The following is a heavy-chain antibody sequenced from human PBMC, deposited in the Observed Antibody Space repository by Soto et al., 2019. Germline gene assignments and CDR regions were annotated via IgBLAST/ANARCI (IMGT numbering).Heavy chain of an antibody. CDR2: ISGSDNST. J-gene: IGHJ6*02. V-gene: IGHV3-23*01. CDR3: APQGV. Sequence: GGSLRRSCAASGFTFSSFAMSWVRQAPGKGLEWVSAISGSDNSTYYADSVKGRLTISRDNSKNTLYLQMSSLRADDTAVYYCAPQGVWGQWTTVTVSS. CDR1: GFTFSSFA.